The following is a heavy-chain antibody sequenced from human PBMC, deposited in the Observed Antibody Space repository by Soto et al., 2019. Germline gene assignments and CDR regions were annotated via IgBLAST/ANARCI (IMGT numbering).Heavy chain of an antibody. CDR3: ARDLTGSNTY. V-gene: IGHV3-74*01. D-gene: IGHD2-15*01. CDR1: GFTFSTYW. J-gene: IGHJ4*02. Sequence: GGSLRLSCTTSGFTFSTYWMHWVRQAPGKGLVWVSRINSDGSTTNYADSVTGRFTISRDNVKNTLYLQTNSLRAEDTAVYYCARDLTGSNTYWGQGTLVTVSS. CDR2: INSDGSTT.